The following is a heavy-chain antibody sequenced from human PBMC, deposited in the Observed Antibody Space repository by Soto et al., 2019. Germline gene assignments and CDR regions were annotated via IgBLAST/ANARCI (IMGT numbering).Heavy chain of an antibody. Sequence: SETLSLTCTVSGGSISSYYWSWIRQPPGKGLEWIGYIYYSGSTNYNPSLKSRVTISVDTSKNQFSLKLSSVTAADTAVYYCARRGLGYCSSTRCYGGAFDIWGQGTMVTVSS. V-gene: IGHV4-59*08. CDR3: ARRGLGYCSSTRCYGGAFDI. J-gene: IGHJ3*02. D-gene: IGHD2-2*01. CDR2: IYYSGST. CDR1: GGSISSYY.